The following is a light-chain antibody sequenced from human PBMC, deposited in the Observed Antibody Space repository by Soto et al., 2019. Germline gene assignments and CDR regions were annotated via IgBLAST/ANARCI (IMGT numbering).Light chain of an antibody. Sequence: QSALTQPASVSGSPGQSITISCTGTSSDVGKCNYVSWYQQHPGKAPKLMIYEVSNRPSGVSNRFSGSKSGNTASLTISGLQAEDEADYYCSSYTSSSTLDVFGTGTKLTVL. CDR2: EVS. V-gene: IGLV2-14*01. J-gene: IGLJ1*01. CDR3: SSYTSSSTLDV. CDR1: SSDVGKCNY.